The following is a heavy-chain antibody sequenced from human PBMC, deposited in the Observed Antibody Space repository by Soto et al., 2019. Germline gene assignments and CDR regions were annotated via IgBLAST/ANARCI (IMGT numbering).Heavy chain of an antibody. Sequence: SVKVSCKASGGTFSSYAISWVRQAPGQGLEWMGGIIPIFGTANYAQKFQGRVTITADESTSTAYMELSSLRSEDTAVYYCAREDYDFWSGYPWFDPWGQGTLVTVSS. J-gene: IGHJ5*02. V-gene: IGHV1-69*13. D-gene: IGHD3-3*01. CDR1: GGTFSSYA. CDR3: AREDYDFWSGYPWFDP. CDR2: IIPIFGTA.